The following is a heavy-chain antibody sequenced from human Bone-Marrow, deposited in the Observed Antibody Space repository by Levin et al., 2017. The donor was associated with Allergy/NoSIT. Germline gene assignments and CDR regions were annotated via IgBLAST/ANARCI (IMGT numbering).Heavy chain of an antibody. J-gene: IGHJ4*02. V-gene: IGHV3-30*18. CDR3: AKAGDSPGSIDH. CDR1: GFTFSSYG. D-gene: IGHD2-21*02. CDR2: ILYDGTNK. Sequence: LSLTCAASGFTFSSYGMHWVRQAPGKGLEWVAAILYDGTNKHYLDSVKGRFTISRDNPRNTVYLEMDTLTIDDTAVYYCAKAGDSPGSIDHWGQGSLVTVS.